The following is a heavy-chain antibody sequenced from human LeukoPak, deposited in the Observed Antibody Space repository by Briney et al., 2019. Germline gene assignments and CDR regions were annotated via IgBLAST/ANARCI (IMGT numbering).Heavy chain of an antibody. D-gene: IGHD1-26*01. CDR3: AKDKRTAGAMYYFDY. CDR1: GFSFTSYA. J-gene: IGHJ4*02. V-gene: IGHV3-23*01. CDR2: ISGSGGST. Sequence: GGSLRLSCAASGFSFTSYAMSWVRQAPGKGLEWVSAISGSGGSTYYADSVKGRFTISRDNSKNTLYLQMNSLRAEDTAVYYCAKDKRTAGAMYYFDYWGQGTLVTVSS.